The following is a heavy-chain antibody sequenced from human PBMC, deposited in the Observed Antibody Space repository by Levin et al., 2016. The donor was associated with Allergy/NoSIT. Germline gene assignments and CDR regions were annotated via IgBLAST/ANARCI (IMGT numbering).Heavy chain of an antibody. CDR2: THYSGST. CDR3: ARHENYASGVDWFAP. CDR1: GGSISSTY. J-gene: IGHJ5*02. Sequence: SETLSLTCTVSGGSISSTYWSWIRQPPGKGLEWVGYTHYSGSTNYNPSLKSRVTLSLDTSKNQFSLKLSSVTAADTAVYYCARHENYASGVDWFAPWGQGTLVTVSS. V-gene: IGHV4-59*08. D-gene: IGHD3-10*01.